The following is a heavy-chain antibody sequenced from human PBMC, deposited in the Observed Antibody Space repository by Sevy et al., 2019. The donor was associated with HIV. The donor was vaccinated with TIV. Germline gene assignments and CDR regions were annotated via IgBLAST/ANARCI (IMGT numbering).Heavy chain of an antibody. CDR3: ARDVGAYCGGDCYPPGWFDP. V-gene: IGHV4-38-2*02. CDR2: IYHSGST. J-gene: IGHJ5*02. CDR1: GYSISSGYY. Sequence: SETLSLTCAVSGYSISSGYYWGWIRQPPGKGLEWIGSIYHSGSTYYNPSLKSRVTISVDTSKNQFSLKLGSVTAADTAVYYCARDVGAYCGGDCYPPGWFDPWGQGTLVTVSS. D-gene: IGHD2-21*02.